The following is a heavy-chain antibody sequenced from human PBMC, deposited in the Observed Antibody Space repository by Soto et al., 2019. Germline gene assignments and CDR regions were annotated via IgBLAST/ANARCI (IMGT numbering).Heavy chain of an antibody. CDR1: GGTFSSYA. D-gene: IGHD6-13*01. V-gene: IGHV1-69*13. Sequence: SVKVSCKASGGTFSSYAISWVRQAPGQGLEWMGGIIPIFGTANYAQKFQGRVTITADESTSTAYMELSSLRSEDTAVYYCARGRIAAAGGYYYGMDVWGQGTTVTVSS. CDR3: ARGRIAAAGGYYYGMDV. CDR2: IIPIFGTA. J-gene: IGHJ6*02.